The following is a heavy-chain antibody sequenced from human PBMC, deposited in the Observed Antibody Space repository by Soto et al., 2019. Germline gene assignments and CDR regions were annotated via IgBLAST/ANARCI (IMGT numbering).Heavy chain of an antibody. J-gene: IGHJ4*02. CDR3: ADGGAHDYGDYGGFAY. CDR1: GFTFSSYA. Sequence: EVQLLESGGGLVQPGGSLRLSCAASGFTFSSYAMSWVRQAPGKGLEWVSAISGSGGSTYYADPVKGRFTIYRDNSKNTLYMQMNSLRAEDTAVYYCADGGAHDYGDYGGFAYWGQGTLVTVSS. CDR2: ISGSGGST. D-gene: IGHD4-17*01. V-gene: IGHV3-23*01.